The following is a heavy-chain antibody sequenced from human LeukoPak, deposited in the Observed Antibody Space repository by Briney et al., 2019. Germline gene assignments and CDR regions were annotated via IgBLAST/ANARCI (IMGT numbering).Heavy chain of an antibody. CDR2: INQSGST. Sequence: SETLSLTCAVYGGSFSGYYWSWIRQPPGKGLEWIGEINQSGSTKYNPSLKSRVTISVDTNKNQFSLKLSSVTAADTAVYYCARGAVSGDHYYGLDVWGQGNTVTVSS. J-gene: IGHJ6*02. CDR1: GGSFSGYY. V-gene: IGHV4-34*01. D-gene: IGHD2-21*01. CDR3: ARGAVSGDHYYGLDV.